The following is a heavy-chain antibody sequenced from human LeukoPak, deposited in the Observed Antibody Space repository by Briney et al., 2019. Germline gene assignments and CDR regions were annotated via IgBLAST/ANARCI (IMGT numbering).Heavy chain of an antibody. Sequence: SETLSLTCAVSGDSISTSAYYWAWSRQPPGKGLEWIGNIYYDGNTRYNPSLKSRVTISVDRSKNQFSLKLSSVTAADTAVYYCARRYYYGSGSPEYWGQGTQVTVSS. V-gene: IGHV4-39*01. CDR2: IYYDGNT. CDR1: GDSISTSAYY. D-gene: IGHD3-10*01. J-gene: IGHJ4*02. CDR3: ARRYYYGSGSPEY.